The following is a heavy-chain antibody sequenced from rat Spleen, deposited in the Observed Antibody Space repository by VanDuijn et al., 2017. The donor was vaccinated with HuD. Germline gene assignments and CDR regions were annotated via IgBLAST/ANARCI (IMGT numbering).Heavy chain of an antibody. CDR2: ISYDGSST. J-gene: IGHJ1*01. Sequence: EVQLVESGGGLVQPGRSLKLSCAASGFTFSDFFMAWVRQAPTRGLEWVATISYDGSSTYYRDSVKGRFTISRDDVKNTLYVQMDSLRSEDTATYYCTRGPMYTTDRYYWYFDFWGPGTMVTVSS. CDR3: TRGPMYTTDRYYWYFDF. D-gene: IGHD1-6*01. V-gene: IGHV5-29*01. CDR1: GFTFSDFF.